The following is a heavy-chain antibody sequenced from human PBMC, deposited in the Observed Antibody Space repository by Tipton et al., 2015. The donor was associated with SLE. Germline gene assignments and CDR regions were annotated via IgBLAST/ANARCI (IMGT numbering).Heavy chain of an antibody. CDR2: IKSGVRAPT. V-gene: IGHV3-15*01. D-gene: IGHD1-1*01. Sequence: SLRLSCAASGFTVSSNYMSWVRQAPGKGLEAVATIKSGVRAPTDYTAAVEGRFTVSRDDSKSTLYLQMNRLHSGDTAQYYCTAGLFNTGGADHWGQGTLVTVSS. J-gene: IGHJ4*02. CDR1: GFTVSSNY. CDR3: TAGLFNTGGADH.